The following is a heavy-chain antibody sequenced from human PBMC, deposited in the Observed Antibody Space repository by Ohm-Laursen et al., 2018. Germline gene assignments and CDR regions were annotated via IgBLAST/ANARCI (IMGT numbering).Heavy chain of an antibody. J-gene: IGHJ4*02. D-gene: IGHD3-22*01. V-gene: IGHV1-2*02. CDR3: ARAQYSSGVGVFGY. CDR1: GYIFTGYY. Sequence: GSSVKVSCKVSGYIFTGYYMHWVRQAPGPGLEWMGWINPDSGGTKYGQKFQGRVTMTRDTSITTLYMELNSLTFDDTAVYYCARAQYSSGVGVFGYWGQGTLVTISS. CDR2: INPDSGGT.